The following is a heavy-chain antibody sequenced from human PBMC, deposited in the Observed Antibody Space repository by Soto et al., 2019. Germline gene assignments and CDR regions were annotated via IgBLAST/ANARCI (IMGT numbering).Heavy chain of an antibody. CDR3: ARGYHSSGFPPLVDY. Sequence: QVQLVQSGAEVKKPGASVKVSCKASGYTFTSYYMHWVRQAPGQGLEWMGIINPSGGSTSYAQKFQGRVTMTRDTSTSTVHMELSSLRSEDTAVYYCARGYHSSGFPPLVDYWGQGTLVTVSS. CDR2: INPSGGST. D-gene: IGHD3-22*01. CDR1: GYTFTSYY. J-gene: IGHJ4*02. V-gene: IGHV1-46*01.